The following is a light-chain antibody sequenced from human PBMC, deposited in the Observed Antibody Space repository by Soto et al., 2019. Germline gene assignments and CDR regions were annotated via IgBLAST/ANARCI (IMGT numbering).Light chain of an antibody. CDR3: QQRSYWPTVT. V-gene: IGKV3-11*01. CDR1: QSVSSY. J-gene: IGKJ2*01. Sequence: EIVLTQSPATLSLSPGERATLSCRASQSVSSYLAWYQQKPGQVPRLLIYDASNRAAGIPARFSGLGSGTDFTLASSSLEPEDFAVYYCQQRSYWPTVTFGQGTKLDIK. CDR2: DAS.